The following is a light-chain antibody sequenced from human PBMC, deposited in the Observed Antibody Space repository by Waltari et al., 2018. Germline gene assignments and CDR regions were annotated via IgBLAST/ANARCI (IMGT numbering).Light chain of an antibody. Sequence: QSALTQPASVSGSPGQSITISCTGTSSDVGIYRFVSCYQQHPGKAPKLMIYEVSNRPSGVSNRFSGSKSGNTASLTISGLQAEDEADYYCSSYTTSTSYVVFGGGTKLTVL. V-gene: IGLV2-14*01. CDR2: EVS. CDR1: SSDVGIYRF. J-gene: IGLJ2*01. CDR3: SSYTTSTSYVV.